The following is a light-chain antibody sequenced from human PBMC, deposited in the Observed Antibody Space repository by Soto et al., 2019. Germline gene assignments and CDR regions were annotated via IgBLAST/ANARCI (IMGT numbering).Light chain of an antibody. CDR3: QQRNVWPPVT. Sequence: ETVLTQSPATLSLSTGEKATLSCGASPSVTNFLAWYQQKPGQAPRLLISGAFNRATGIPARFSGSGSGTDFTLTISSLEPEDSAVYYCQQRNVWPPVTFGQGTRLEIK. V-gene: IGKV3-11*01. CDR1: PSVTNF. CDR2: GAF. J-gene: IGKJ5*01.